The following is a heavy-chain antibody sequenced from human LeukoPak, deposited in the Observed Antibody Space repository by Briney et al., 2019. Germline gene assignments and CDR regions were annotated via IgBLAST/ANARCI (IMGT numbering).Heavy chain of an antibody. CDR1: GFTFSSYS. D-gene: IGHD3-10*01. V-gene: IGHV3-21*01. Sequence: GGSLRLSCAASGFTFSSYSMNWVRQAAGKGLEWVSSISTSSSYIYYADSVKGRFTISRDNARNSLYLQMNSLRAEETAVYYCARGPGAGWFRELSTGYYFYYWGQGTLVTVSA. J-gene: IGHJ4*02. CDR2: ISTSSSYI. CDR3: ARGPGAGWFRELSTGYYFYY.